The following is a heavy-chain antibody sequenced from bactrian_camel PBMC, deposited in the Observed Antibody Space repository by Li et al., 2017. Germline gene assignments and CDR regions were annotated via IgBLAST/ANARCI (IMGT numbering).Heavy chain of an antibody. V-gene: IGHV3S53*01. CDR2: IFTNGYNP. Sequence: HVQLVESGGGSVQAGGSLRLSCVASGTTFCWAWFRQAPGKEREGVATIFTNGYNPHYADDVKGRFTVSQINRKNTVYLQMDSLEPEDTAMYYCAAGPDYGSGTCLQTIFAFQGQGTQVTVS. CDR1: GTTFC. D-gene: IGHD5*01. J-gene: IGHJ4*01.